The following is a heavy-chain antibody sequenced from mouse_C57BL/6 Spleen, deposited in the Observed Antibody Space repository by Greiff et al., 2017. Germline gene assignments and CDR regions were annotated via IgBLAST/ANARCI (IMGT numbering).Heavy chain of an antibody. CDR3: ARRDYRAY. V-gene: IGHV1-50*01. Sequence: VQLQQPGAELVKPGASVKLSCKASGYTFTSYWMQWVKQRPGQGLEWIGEIDPSDSYTNYNQKFKGKATLTVDTSSSTAYMQLSSLTSEDSAVYYCARRDYRAYWGQGTLVTVSA. CDR1: GYTFTSYW. J-gene: IGHJ3*01. D-gene: IGHD2-14*01. CDR2: IDPSDSYT.